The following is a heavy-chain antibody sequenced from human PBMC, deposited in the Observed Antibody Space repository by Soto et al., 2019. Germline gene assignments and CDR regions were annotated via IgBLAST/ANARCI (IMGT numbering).Heavy chain of an antibody. CDR3: AKGEGLGQDAVYFQX. J-gene: IGHJ1*01. D-gene: IGHD4-17*01. V-gene: IGHV3-9*01. CDR1: GFTFDDYA. CDR2: ISWNSGSI. Sequence: GGSLRLSFAASGFTFDDYAMHWVRQAPGKGLEWVSCISWNSGSIVYAYSVRVRFTISRDNSNNSLYLQMNSLRAEDTALYYCAKGEGLGQDAVYFQXWGQVTMVTVSX.